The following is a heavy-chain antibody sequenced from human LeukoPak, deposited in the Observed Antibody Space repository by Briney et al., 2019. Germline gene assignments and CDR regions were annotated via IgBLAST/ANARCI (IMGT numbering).Heavy chain of an antibody. D-gene: IGHD5-18*01. Sequence: GGSLRLSCAASGSTFSSYAMHWVRQAPGKGLEWVANIKQDGSEKYYVDSVKGRFTISRDNARNSLYLQMNSLRAEDTAVYYCASGRGYSYGFFDYWGQGTLVTVSS. CDR1: GSTFSSYA. J-gene: IGHJ4*02. CDR3: ASGRGYSYGFFDY. V-gene: IGHV3-7*01. CDR2: IKQDGSEK.